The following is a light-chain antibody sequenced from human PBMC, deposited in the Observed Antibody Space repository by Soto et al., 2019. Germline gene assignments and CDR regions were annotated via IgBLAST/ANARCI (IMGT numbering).Light chain of an antibody. CDR2: AAS. CDR1: QGISSY. Sequence: AIRMTQSPSSLSASTGDRVTITCRASQGISSYLAWYQQKPGKAPKLLIYAASTLQSGVPSRFSGSGSGTDFTLTISSLQREDFATYFCQQSYSSSWTFGQGTTVDIK. J-gene: IGKJ1*01. CDR3: QQSYSSSWT. V-gene: IGKV1-8*01.